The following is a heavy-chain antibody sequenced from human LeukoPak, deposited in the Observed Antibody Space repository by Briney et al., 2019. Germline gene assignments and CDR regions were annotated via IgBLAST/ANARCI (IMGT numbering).Heavy chain of an antibody. CDR3: ARTWSTSCYTSSCGYGMDV. J-gene: IGHJ6*02. V-gene: IGHV3-11*01. D-gene: IGHD2-2*02. Sequence: PGGSLRLSCAASGFTFSDYYMSWIRQAPGKGLEWVSYISSSGTTIYYADSVKGRFTISWDNAKNSLYLQMNSLRAEDTAVYFCARTWSTSCYTSSCGYGMDVWGQGTTVTVSS. CDR1: GFTFSDYY. CDR2: ISSSGTTI.